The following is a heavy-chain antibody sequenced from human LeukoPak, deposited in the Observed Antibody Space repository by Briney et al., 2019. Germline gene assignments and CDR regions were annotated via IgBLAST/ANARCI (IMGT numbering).Heavy chain of an antibody. Sequence: SETLSLTCTVSGGSISSSSYYWGWIRQPPGKGLEWIGSIYYSGSTYYNPSLKSRVTISVDTSKNQFSLKLSSVTAADTAVYYCARGDYYDSSGYYSDLDYWGQGTLVTVSS. D-gene: IGHD3-22*01. CDR3: ARGDYYDSSGYYSDLDY. J-gene: IGHJ4*02. CDR1: GGSISSSSYY. CDR2: IYYSGST. V-gene: IGHV4-39*01.